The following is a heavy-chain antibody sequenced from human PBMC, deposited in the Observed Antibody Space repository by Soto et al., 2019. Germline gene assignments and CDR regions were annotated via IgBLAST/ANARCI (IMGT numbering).Heavy chain of an antibody. J-gene: IGHJ4*02. CDR2: INHSGST. D-gene: IGHD3-16*01. V-gene: IGHV4-34*01. CDR1: GGSFSGYY. Sequence: QVQLQQWGAGLLKPSETLSLTCAVYGGSFSGYYWSWIRQPPGKGLEWIGEINHSGSTNYNPSLKSRVTISVDTSKNQFSLKLSSVTAADTAVYYCARVNCYDDPHCFDYWGQGTLVTVSS. CDR3: ARVNCYDDPHCFDY.